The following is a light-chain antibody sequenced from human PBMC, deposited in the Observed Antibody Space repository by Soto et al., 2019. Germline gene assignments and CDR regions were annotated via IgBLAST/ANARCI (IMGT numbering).Light chain of an antibody. Sequence: QSVLTQPASVSGSPGQSIAISCTGTSSDVGAYNYVSWYQQHPGKAPKLMIYEVSNRPSGVSNRFSGSKSGNTASLTISGLQAEDEADYYCSSYTSSSTPVFGGGTKVTVL. CDR3: SSYTSSSTPV. CDR2: EVS. V-gene: IGLV2-14*01. CDR1: SSDVGAYNY. J-gene: IGLJ2*01.